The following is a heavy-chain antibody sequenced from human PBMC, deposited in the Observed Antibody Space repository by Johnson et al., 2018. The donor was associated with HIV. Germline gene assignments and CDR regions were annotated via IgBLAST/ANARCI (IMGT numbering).Heavy chain of an antibody. D-gene: IGHD6-13*01. V-gene: IGHV3-20*04. CDR2: IGTGGGT. CDR3: AREAIAAADSNAFDI. J-gene: IGHJ3*02. Sequence: VQLVESGGGVVRPGGSLRLSCAASGFTFDDYGMSWVRQAPGKGLEWVSAIGTGGGTYYADSVKGRFTISRDNAKNSLYLQMNSLRAEDTALYYCAREAIAAADSNAFDIWGQGTMVTVSS. CDR1: GFTFDDYG.